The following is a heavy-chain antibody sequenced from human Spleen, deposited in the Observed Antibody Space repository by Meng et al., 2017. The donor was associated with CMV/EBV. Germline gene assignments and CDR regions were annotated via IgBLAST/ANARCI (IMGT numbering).Heavy chain of an antibody. CDR3: ARRAYYGSGSYYEMYFDY. Sequence: SADYMHWVRQAPGQGLEGLGWINPHSGGTEYAQKLQGRVTMTRDTSISTVYMELSSLRSDDTAVYYCARRAYYGSGSYYEMYFDYWGQGALVTVSS. V-gene: IGHV1-2*02. CDR1: SADY. CDR2: INPHSGGT. D-gene: IGHD3-10*01. J-gene: IGHJ4*02.